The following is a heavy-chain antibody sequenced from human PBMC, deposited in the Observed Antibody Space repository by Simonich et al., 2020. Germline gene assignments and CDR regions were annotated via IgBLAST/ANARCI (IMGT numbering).Heavy chain of an antibody. D-gene: IGHD6-13*01. CDR1: GFTFSSYS. CDR2: IRNSSRYI. V-gene: IGHV3-21*01. Sequence: EVQLVESGGGLVKPGGSLRLSCAASGFTFSSYSMNWVRQAPGKGLELVPSIRNSSRYIYYADSVKGRFTISRDNAKNSLYLQMNSLRAEDTAVYYCARDAAGDYWGQGTLVTVSS. CDR3: ARDAAGDY. J-gene: IGHJ4*02.